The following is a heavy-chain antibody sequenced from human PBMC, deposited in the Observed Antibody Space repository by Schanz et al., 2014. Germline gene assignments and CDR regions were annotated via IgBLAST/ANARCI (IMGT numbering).Heavy chain of an antibody. Sequence: QVQLQESGPGLVKPSETLSLTCTVSGGSISSYYWSWIRQPPGKGLEWIGSMYYSGSTTYNPSLKSRVTISVDTSKNQFSLKLSSVTAADTAVYYCTRSTLWSYDVWGRGTMVIVSS. D-gene: IGHD2-21*01. CDR1: GGSISSYY. V-gene: IGHV4-59*01. CDR3: TRSTLWSYDV. J-gene: IGHJ3*01. CDR2: MYYSGST.